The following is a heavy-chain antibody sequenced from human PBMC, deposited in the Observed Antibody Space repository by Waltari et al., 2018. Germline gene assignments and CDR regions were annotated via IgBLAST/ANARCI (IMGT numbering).Heavy chain of an antibody. J-gene: IGHJ4*02. CDR3: TRDFTMVQGVIIGDY. Sequence: EVQLVESGGGLVQPGRSLRLSCTASGFTFGDSAMSWFRQAPGKGLEWVGFIRSKAYGGTTEYAASVKGRFTISRDDSKSIAYLQMNSLKTEDTAVYYCTRDFTMVQGVIIGDYWGQGTLVTVSS. V-gene: IGHV3-49*03. CDR2: IRSKAYGGTT. CDR1: GFTFGDSA. D-gene: IGHD3-10*01.